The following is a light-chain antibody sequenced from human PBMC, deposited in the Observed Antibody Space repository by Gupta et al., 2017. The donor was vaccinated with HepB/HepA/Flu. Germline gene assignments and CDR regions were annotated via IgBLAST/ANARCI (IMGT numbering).Light chain of an antibody. CDR3: QQYYSTLS. CDR1: QNVLNY. Sequence: DLVMTQSPDSLTVSLGERATINCKSSQNVLNYLAWYQRKPGQPPRLLIYWAYTLESGVPDRFSGSGSGTDFTLTINNLQAEDVAVYYCQQYYSTLSFGPGTKLEIK. CDR2: WAY. V-gene: IGKV4-1*01. J-gene: IGKJ3*01.